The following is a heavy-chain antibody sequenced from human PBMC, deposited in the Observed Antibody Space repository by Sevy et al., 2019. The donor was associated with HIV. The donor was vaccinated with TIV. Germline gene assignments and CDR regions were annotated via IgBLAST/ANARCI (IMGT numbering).Heavy chain of an antibody. CDR2: IRYDGSNK. CDR1: GFTLSSYG. J-gene: IGHJ6*02. CDR3: ARDRLGITISAEWGGGMDV. Sequence: GGSLRLSCAASGFTLSSYGMHWVRQAPGKGLEWVAGIRYDGSNKYYADSVKGRFTISRDNSKNTLYLQMNSLRAEDTAVYYCARDRLGITISAEWGGGMDVWGQGTTVTVSS. V-gene: IGHV3-33*01. D-gene: IGHD3-3*01.